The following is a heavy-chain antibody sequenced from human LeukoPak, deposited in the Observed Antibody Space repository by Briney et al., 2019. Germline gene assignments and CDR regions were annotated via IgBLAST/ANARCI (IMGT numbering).Heavy chain of an antibody. CDR3: ARGVGSGSRLRAGDY. CDR1: GFTFSSYT. CDR2: ITTSDGNT. D-gene: IGHD1-26*01. J-gene: IGHJ4*02. Sequence: PGGSLRLSCAASGFTFSSYTMSWVRQAPGKGLEWVSTITTSDGNTYYADSVKGRFTISRDNSKNTLYLQMNSLRAEDTAVYYCARGVGSGSRLRAGDYWGQGTLVTVSS. V-gene: IGHV3-23*01.